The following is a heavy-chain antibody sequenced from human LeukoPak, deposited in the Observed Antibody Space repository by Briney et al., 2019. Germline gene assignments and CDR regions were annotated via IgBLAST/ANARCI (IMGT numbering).Heavy chain of an antibody. CDR1: GFTFSTYA. Sequence: GGSLRLSCAASGFTFSTYAMHWVRQAPGKGLEWVAVISYGGSNKYYADSVKGRFTISRDNSKNTLNLQMNSLRAEDTAVYYCARERWGIAAAGTYFQHWGQGALVTVSS. V-gene: IGHV3-30*04. J-gene: IGHJ1*01. CDR3: ARERWGIAAAGTYFQH. CDR2: ISYGGSNK. D-gene: IGHD6-13*01.